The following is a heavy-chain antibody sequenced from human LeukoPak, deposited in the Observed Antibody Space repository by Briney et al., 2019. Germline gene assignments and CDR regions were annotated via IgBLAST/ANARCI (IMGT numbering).Heavy chain of an antibody. CDR3: SRGDGYNDGYFDY. D-gene: IGHD5-24*01. CDR1: GFTFSSYA. Sequence: QPGGSLRLSCEASGFTFSSYAMSWVRQAPGKGLEWVSAISGSGGSTYYADSVKGRFTISRDNSKNTLYLQMNSLRAEDTAVYYCSRGDGYNDGYFDYWGQGTLVTVSS. CDR2: ISGSGGST. J-gene: IGHJ4*02. V-gene: IGHV3-23*01.